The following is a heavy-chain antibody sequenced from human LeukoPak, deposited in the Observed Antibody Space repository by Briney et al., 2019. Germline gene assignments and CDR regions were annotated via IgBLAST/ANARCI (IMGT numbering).Heavy chain of an antibody. CDR3: ASNQENYDFWSGYPPIDY. V-gene: IGHV4-30-2*01. CDR1: GGSISSGGYY. CDR2: IYHSGST. D-gene: IGHD3-3*01. Sequence: SETLSLTCTVSGGSISSGGYYWSWIRQPPGKGLEWIGYIYHSGSTYYNPSLKSRVTISVDRSKNQFSLKLSSVTAADTAVYYCASNQENYDFWSGYPPIDYWGQGTLVTVSS. J-gene: IGHJ4*02.